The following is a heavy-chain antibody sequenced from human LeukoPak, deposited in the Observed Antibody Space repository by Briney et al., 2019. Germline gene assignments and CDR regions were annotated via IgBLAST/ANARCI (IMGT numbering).Heavy chain of an antibody. V-gene: IGHV5-51*01. CDR1: GYSFTSYW. CDR3: ARPDQELGGYWYFDL. CDR2: IYPVDSDT. J-gene: IGHJ2*01. D-gene: IGHD7-27*01. Sequence: GESLKISCKGSGYSFTSYWIGWGRQMPGKGLEWRWIIYPVDSDTRYSPAFQGQVTSPADKSISTAYLQWSSLKASDTAMYYSARPDQELGGYWYFDLWGRGTLVTVSS.